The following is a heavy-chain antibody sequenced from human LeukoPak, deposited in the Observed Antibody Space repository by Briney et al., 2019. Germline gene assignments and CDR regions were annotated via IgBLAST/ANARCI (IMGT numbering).Heavy chain of an antibody. J-gene: IGHJ4*02. CDR2: INPSGGST. D-gene: IGHD3-16*02. Sequence: ASVKVSCKASGYTFTSYYMHWVRQAPGQGLEWMGIINPSGGSTSYAQKFQGRVTMTRDMSTSTVYMELSSLRSDDTAVYYCARNHYDYVWGTYHYFDNWGQGTLVTVSS. CDR3: ARNHYDYVWGTYHYFDN. V-gene: IGHV1-46*01. CDR1: GYTFTSYY.